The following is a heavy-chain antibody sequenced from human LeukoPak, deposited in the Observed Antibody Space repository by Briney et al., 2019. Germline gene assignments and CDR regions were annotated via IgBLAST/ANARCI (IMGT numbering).Heavy chain of an antibody. CDR3: ARGNSGWHVPFDY. Sequence: SETLSLTCTVSGGSISSYYWSWIRQPPGKGLEWIGYIYYSGSTNYNPSLKSRVTISVDTSKNQFSLKLSSVTAADTAVYYCARGNSGWHVPFDYWGQGTLVTVSS. CDR1: GGSISSYY. J-gene: IGHJ4*02. CDR2: IYYSGST. D-gene: IGHD6-19*01. V-gene: IGHV4-59*01.